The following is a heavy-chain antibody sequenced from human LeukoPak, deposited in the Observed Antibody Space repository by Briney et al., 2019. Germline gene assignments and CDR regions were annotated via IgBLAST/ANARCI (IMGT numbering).Heavy chain of an antibody. Sequence: PSETLSLTCTVSGGSISSYYWSWIRQPPGKGLEWIGYIYYSGSTNYNPSLKSRVTISVDTSKNQFSLKLSFVTAADTAVYYCARGGSYRPDAFDIWGQGTMVTVSS. CDR1: GGSISSYY. D-gene: IGHD3-16*02. J-gene: IGHJ3*02. V-gene: IGHV4-59*01. CDR3: ARGGSYRPDAFDI. CDR2: IYYSGST.